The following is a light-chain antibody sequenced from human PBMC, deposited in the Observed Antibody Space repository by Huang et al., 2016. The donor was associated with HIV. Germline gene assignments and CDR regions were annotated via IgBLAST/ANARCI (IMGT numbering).Light chain of an antibody. CDR3: QQYGISPWT. J-gene: IGKJ1*01. V-gene: IGKV3-20*01. CDR1: QGVTSNQ. Sequence: EVVLTQSPGTLSLSPGERATLSCRASQGVTSNQLAWYQQKPGQAPRLLIYGTSARATGIPDRFIGSGSGTGFTLTISRLEAEDSAVYFCQQYGISPWTFGQGTKVEIK. CDR2: GTS.